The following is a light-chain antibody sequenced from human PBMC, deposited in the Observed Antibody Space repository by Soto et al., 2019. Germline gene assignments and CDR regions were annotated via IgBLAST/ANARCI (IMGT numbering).Light chain of an antibody. CDR1: QSISSW. CDR3: QQYSDFST. CDR2: NAA. V-gene: IGKV1-5*01. J-gene: IGKJ1*01. Sequence: DIQMTQSPSTLSASVGARVTITCRASQSISSWLAWYQQKPGKAPKLLIFNAATLESGVPSRFFGSGSGTEFTLTISSLQPDDFGTYYCQQYSDFSTFGLGTKVEIK.